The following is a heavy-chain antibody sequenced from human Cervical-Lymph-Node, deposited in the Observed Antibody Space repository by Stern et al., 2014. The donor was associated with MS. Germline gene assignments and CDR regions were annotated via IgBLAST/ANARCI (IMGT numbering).Heavy chain of an antibody. V-gene: IGHV3-11*06. J-gene: IGHJ4*02. Sequence: VQLEESGGGLVKPGGSLRLSCVVSGFTFSDYYMSWIRQAPGKGLQWISYISRDGTYTNYADSVRGRFTVSRDNARNSLILQMNSLRVDDTALYYCVRTYYGDAVDYWGQGTLVTVSS. D-gene: IGHD4-17*01. CDR3: VRTYYGDAVDY. CDR2: ISRDGTYT. CDR1: GFTFSDYY.